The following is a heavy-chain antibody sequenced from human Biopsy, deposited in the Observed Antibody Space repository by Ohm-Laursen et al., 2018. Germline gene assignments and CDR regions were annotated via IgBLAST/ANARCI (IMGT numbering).Heavy chain of an antibody. CDR3: ARVAGGYAYYYGMDV. D-gene: IGHD5-12*01. CDR1: GGSISRSSYY. V-gene: IGHV4-39*01. Sequence: GTLSLTCTVTGGSISRSSYYWDWIRQPPGKGLEWIGSIYYSGSTYYNPSLKSRVTISADRSKNQFSLKLTSVTAADTAVYYCARVAGGYAYYYGMDVWGQGTTVIVSS. J-gene: IGHJ6*02. CDR2: IYYSGST.